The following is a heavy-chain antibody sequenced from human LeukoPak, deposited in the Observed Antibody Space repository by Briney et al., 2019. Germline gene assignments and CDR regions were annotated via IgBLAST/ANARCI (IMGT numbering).Heavy chain of an antibody. CDR1: GFTFSSYS. CDR2: ISSSSSYI. J-gene: IGHJ4*02. Sequence: PGGSLRLSCAASGFTFSSYSMNWVRQAPGKGLEWVSSISSSSSYIYYADLVKGRFTISRDNAKNSLYLQMNSLRAEDTAVYYCARDRYDSSGYYSSTDYWGQGTLVTVSS. CDR3: ARDRYDSSGYYSSTDY. V-gene: IGHV3-21*01. D-gene: IGHD3-22*01.